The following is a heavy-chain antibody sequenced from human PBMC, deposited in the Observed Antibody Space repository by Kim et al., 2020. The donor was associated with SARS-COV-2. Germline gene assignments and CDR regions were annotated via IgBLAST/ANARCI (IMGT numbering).Heavy chain of an antibody. J-gene: IGHJ4*02. V-gene: IGHV3-64D*06. CDR1: GFTFSNYA. D-gene: IGHD3-22*01. CDR2: ISSNGSNT. Sequence: GGSLRLSCAASGFTFSNYAMHWVRQAPGKGLEYVSAISSNGSNTYYADSVKGRFTISRDNSKNTLYLQMNSLRAEDTAVYYCVKGGGPDSSGYHFDYWGQGTLVTVSS. CDR3: VKGGGPDSSGYHFDY.